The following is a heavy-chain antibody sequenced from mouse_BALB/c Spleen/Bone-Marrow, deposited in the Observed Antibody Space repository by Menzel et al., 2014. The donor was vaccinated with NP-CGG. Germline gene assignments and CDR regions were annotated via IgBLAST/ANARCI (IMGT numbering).Heavy chain of an antibody. V-gene: IGHV1-87*01. CDR3: ASPYGNYDAMDY. CDR1: GYTFTSYW. D-gene: IGHD2-1*01. Sequence: VQRVESGAELARPGASVKLSCKASGYTFTSYWMQWVKQRPGQGLEWIGAIYPGDGDTRYTQKFRGKATLTADKSSNTAYMHLSSLTSEDSAVYFCASPYGNYDAMDYWGQGTSVTVSS. J-gene: IGHJ4*01. CDR2: IYPGDGDT.